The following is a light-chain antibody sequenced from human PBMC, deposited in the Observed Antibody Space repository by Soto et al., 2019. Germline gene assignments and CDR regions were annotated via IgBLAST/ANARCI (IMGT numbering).Light chain of an antibody. CDR2: AAS. J-gene: IGKJ3*01. CDR3: EQSYSALLFT. Sequence: DIQMTQFPSSLPASVGDSVTITCRASQTIDRYLNWYQQKPGKVPKLLIYAASNLQSSVPARFTGSGSGTDSTPTIASAQPEDVATYYCEQSYSALLFTFGPVTKVDI. V-gene: IGKV1-39*01. CDR1: QTIDRY.